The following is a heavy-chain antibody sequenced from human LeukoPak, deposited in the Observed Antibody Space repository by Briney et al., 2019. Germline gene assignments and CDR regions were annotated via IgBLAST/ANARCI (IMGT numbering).Heavy chain of an antibody. Sequence: GGSLRLSCAASGFTFSSYAMSWVRQAPGKGLEWVAVISYDGSNKYYADSVKGRFTISRDNSKNTLYLQMNSLRAEDTAVYYCARDRLRYCSGGSCYAVWYYYGMDVWGQGTTVTVSS. V-gene: IGHV3-30-3*01. CDR2: ISYDGSNK. D-gene: IGHD2-15*01. CDR1: GFTFSSYA. J-gene: IGHJ6*02. CDR3: ARDRLRYCSGGSCYAVWYYYGMDV.